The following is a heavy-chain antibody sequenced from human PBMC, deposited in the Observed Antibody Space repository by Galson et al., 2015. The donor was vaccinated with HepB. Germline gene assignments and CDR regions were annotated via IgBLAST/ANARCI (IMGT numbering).Heavy chain of an antibody. CDR3: ATMGRVTGPTGYYYYYYMDV. J-gene: IGHJ6*03. D-gene: IGHD1-20*01. Sequence: SVKVSCKASGGTFSSYAISWVRQAPGQGLEWVGWINTNTGNPTYAQGFTGRFVFSLDTSVSTAYLQVSSLKAEDTAVYYCATMGRVTGPTGYYYYYYMDVWGKGTTVTVSS. CDR2: INTNTGNP. V-gene: IGHV7-4-1*02. CDR1: GGTFSSYA.